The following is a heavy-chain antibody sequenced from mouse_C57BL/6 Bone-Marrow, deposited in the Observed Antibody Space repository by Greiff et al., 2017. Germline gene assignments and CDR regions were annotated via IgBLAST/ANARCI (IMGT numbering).Heavy chain of an antibody. CDR1: GYSFTGYF. V-gene: IGHV1-20*01. Sequence: EVQLQQPGPELVKPGASVKISCKASGYSFTGYFMNWVMQSHGKSLEWIGRINPYNGDTFYNQKFKGKATLTVDKSSSTAHMELRSLTSEDSAVYYCARDNSLAMDYWGQGTSVTVSS. J-gene: IGHJ4*01. D-gene: IGHD6-2*01. CDR3: ARDNSLAMDY. CDR2: INPYNGDT.